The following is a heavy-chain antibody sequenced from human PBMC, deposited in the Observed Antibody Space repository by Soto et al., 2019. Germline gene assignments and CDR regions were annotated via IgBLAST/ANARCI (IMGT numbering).Heavy chain of an antibody. V-gene: IGHV1-69*13. D-gene: IGHD2-15*01. CDR1: GGTFSSYA. Sequence: SVKVSCKASGGTFSSYAISWVRQAPGQGLEWMGGIIPIFGTANYAQKFQGRVTITADESTSTAYMELRSLRSDDTAVYYCARDPKHCSGGSCYSLSYYYYMDVWGKGTTVTVSS. J-gene: IGHJ6*03. CDR2: IIPIFGTA. CDR3: ARDPKHCSGGSCYSLSYYYYMDV.